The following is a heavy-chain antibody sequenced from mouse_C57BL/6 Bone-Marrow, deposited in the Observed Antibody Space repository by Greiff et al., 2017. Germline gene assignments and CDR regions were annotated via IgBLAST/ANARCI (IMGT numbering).Heavy chain of an antibody. CDR1: GYAFSSSW. CDR3: ARIYGNGYAMDY. Sequence: QVQLQQSGPELVKPGASVKISCKASGYAFSSSWMNWVKQRPGKGLEWIGRIYPGDGDTNYNGKFKGKATLTADKSSSTAYMQLSSLTSEDSAVYFCARIYGNGYAMDYWGQGTSVTVSS. D-gene: IGHD2-1*01. CDR2: IYPGDGDT. J-gene: IGHJ4*01. V-gene: IGHV1-82*01.